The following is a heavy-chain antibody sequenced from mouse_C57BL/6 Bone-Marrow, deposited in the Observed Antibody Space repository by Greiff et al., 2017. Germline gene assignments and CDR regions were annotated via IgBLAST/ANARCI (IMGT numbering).Heavy chain of an antibody. V-gene: IGHV5-4*03. CDR1: GFTFSSYA. CDR3: ARGPTAVYFDY. Sequence: EVNVVESGGGLVKPGGSLKLSCAASGFTFSSYAMSWVRQTPEKRLEWVATISDGGRYTYYPDNVKGRFTSSRDNAKNNLYLPMSHLKSEDTAMYYCARGPTAVYFDYWGQGTTLTVSS. J-gene: IGHJ2*01. CDR2: ISDGGRYT. D-gene: IGHD1-2*01.